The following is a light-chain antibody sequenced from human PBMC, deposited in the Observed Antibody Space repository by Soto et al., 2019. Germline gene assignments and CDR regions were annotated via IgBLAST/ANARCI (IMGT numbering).Light chain of an antibody. CDR1: QSISSW. J-gene: IGKJ1*01. CDR3: QQYNSYPG. V-gene: IGKV1-5*01. CDR2: DAS. Sequence: DIQMTQSPSTLSASVGDRVTITCRASQSISSWLAWYQQKPGKAPKLLIYDASSLESGVPSRFSGSGSGTEFTLTISSLQPDDFATYYCQQYNSYPGFGQGTKVDNK.